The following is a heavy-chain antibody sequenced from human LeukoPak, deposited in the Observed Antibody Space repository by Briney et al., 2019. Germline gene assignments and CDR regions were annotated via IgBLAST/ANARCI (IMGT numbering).Heavy chain of an antibody. J-gene: IGHJ4*02. D-gene: IGHD6-6*01. CDR3: ARGPSIAARPGFDY. CDR2: IYYSGST. Sequence: SETLSLTCTVSGGSMSSYYWSWIRQPPGKGLEWIGYIYYSGSTNYNPSLKSRVTISVDTSKNQFSLKLSSVTAADTAVYYCARGPSIAARPGFDYWGQGTLVTVSS. CDR1: GGSMSSYY. V-gene: IGHV4-59*01.